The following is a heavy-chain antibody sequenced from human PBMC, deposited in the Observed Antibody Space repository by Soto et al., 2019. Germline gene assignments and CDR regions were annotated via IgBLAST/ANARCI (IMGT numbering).Heavy chain of an antibody. CDR1: GFTFSSYS. CDR3: AGRGMQNYGSVDY. CDR2: ISSSSSTI. D-gene: IGHD3-10*01. Sequence: EVQLVESGGGLVQPGGSLRLSCAASGFTFSSYSMNWVRQAPGKGLEWVSYISSSSSTIYYADSVKGRVTISRDNAKNSLYLQMNSLRDEDTAVYYCAGRGMQNYGSVDYWGQGTLVTVSS. V-gene: IGHV3-48*02. J-gene: IGHJ4*02.